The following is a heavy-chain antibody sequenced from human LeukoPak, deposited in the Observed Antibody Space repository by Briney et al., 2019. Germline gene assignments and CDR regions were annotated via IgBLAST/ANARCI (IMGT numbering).Heavy chain of an antibody. CDR1: GYTFTSYG. D-gene: IGHD3-9*01. Sequence: ASVKVSCKASGYTFTSYGISWVRQAPGQGLEWMGWISAYNGNTNYAQKLQGRVTMTTDTSTSTAYMELSSLRSEDTAVYYCARGVYYDILTGYYYYYMDVWGKGTTVTISS. CDR2: ISAYNGNT. V-gene: IGHV1-18*01. CDR3: ARGVYYDILTGYYYYYMDV. J-gene: IGHJ6*03.